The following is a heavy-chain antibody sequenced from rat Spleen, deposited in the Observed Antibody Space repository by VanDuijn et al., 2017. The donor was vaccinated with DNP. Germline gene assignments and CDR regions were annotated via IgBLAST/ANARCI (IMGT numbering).Heavy chain of an antibody. CDR3: ARDYGYGELY. CDR1: GFTFSKYD. D-gene: IGHD1-7*01. V-gene: IGHV5-25*01. CDR2: VTTVDGNT. J-gene: IGHJ2*01. Sequence: EVQLVESGGGLVQPGRSLKLSCAASGFTFSKYDMTWVRQAPAKGLEWVACVTTVDGNTYYADSVKGRFTVSRDNAKSSLYLQMDSLRSEDTATYYCARDYGYGELYWGQGVMVTVSS.